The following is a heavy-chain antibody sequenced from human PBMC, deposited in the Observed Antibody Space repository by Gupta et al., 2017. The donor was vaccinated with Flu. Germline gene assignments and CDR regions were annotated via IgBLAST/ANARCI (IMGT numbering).Heavy chain of an antibody. Sequence: QVPLQESGPGLVKPWETLSLTCSVSGGSITSSTNYWDWLRPSPGRGLEWIGTIFDSGSTTYNPSLRSRVGRSGDTAKNQFFLKLASVTAADTAVYDGARRREDVTGYHYFDDWGQGTPGTVSS. CDR1: GGSITSSTNY. CDR3: ARRREDVTGYHYFDD. V-gene: IGHV4-39*01. D-gene: IGHD3-9*01. CDR2: IFDSGST. J-gene: IGHJ4*02.